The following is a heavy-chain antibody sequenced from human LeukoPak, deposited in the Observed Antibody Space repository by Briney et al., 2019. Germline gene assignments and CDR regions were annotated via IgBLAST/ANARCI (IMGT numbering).Heavy chain of an antibody. Sequence: GGSLRLSCAASGSTFSSYSMNWVRQAPGKGLEWVSSISSSSSYIYYADSVKGRFTISRDNAKNSLYLQMNSLRAEDTAVYYCARHVDGGEYFDYWGQGTLVTVSS. D-gene: IGHD3-16*01. V-gene: IGHV3-21*01. CDR1: GSTFSSYS. J-gene: IGHJ4*02. CDR2: ISSSSSYI. CDR3: ARHVDGGEYFDY.